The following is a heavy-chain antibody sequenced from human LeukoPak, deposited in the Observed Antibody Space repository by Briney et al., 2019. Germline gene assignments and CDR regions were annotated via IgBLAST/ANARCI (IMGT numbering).Heavy chain of an antibody. CDR3: AKASIAARHFDY. CDR2: ISGSGGST. CDR1: GFTSVNYA. D-gene: IGHD6-6*01. J-gene: IGHJ4*02. Sequence: GGSVRLSCAATGFTSVNYAMSWVRQAPGEGLEWVSAISGSGGSTYYADSVKGRFTISRDNSKNTLHLQMNSLRAGDTAIYYCAKASIAARHFDYWGQGTLVTVSS. V-gene: IGHV3-23*01.